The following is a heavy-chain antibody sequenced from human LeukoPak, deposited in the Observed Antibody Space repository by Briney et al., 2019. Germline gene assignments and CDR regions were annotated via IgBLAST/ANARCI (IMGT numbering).Heavy chain of an antibody. CDR3: ARSPPQRMELRYDY. D-gene: IGHD1-7*01. Sequence: ASVKVSCKASGYTFTGYYMHWVRQAPGQGLEWMGWINPNSGGTNYGQKFQGRVTMTRDTSISTAYMELSRLRSDDTAVYYCARSPPQRMELRYDYWGQGTLVTV. J-gene: IGHJ4*02. CDR1: GYTFTGYY. CDR2: INPNSGGT. V-gene: IGHV1-2*02.